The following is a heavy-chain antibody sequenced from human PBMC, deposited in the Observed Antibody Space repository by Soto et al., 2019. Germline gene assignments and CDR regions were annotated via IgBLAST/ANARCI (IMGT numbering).Heavy chain of an antibody. Sequence: QVQLVESGGGVVQPGRSLRLSCAASGFTFSSYGMHWVRQAPGKGLEWVAVIWYDGSNKYSADSVKGRFTISRDNSKNTLCMEMNSLSAEHTAVYYCAREHRDSSGCYYPSDYWGQGTLVTVSS. CDR2: IWYDGSNK. V-gene: IGHV3-33*01. D-gene: IGHD3-22*01. CDR3: AREHRDSSGCYYPSDY. CDR1: GFTFSSYG. J-gene: IGHJ4*02.